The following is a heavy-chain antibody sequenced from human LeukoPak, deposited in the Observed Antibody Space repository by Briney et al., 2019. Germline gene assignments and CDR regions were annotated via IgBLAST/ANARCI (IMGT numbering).Heavy chain of an antibody. Sequence: ASVTVSFTSSVYIFTAYNINWVGQAPGQGREGMGWVNPNNGDTNYAQEFQGTVTLTRDKFTRTPYIEVDRLTSDDTAVYYCARDLPGDLYPSFDYWGQGTLVTVSS. D-gene: IGHD3-16*01. J-gene: IGHJ4*02. V-gene: IGHV1-2*02. CDR2: VNPNNGDT. CDR3: ARDLPGDLYPSFDY. CDR1: VYIFTAYN.